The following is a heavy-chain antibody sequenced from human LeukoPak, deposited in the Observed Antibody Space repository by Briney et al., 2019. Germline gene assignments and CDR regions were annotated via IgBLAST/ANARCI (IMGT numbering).Heavy chain of an antibody. Sequence: GGSLRLSCAASGFTFSSYSMNWVRQAPGKGLEWVSSISSSSSYIYYAESVKGRFTISRDNAKNSLYLQMNSLRAEDTAVYYCARANRGDAFDIWGQGTMVTVSS. D-gene: IGHD2/OR15-2a*01. CDR1: GFTFSSYS. CDR3: ARANRGDAFDI. J-gene: IGHJ3*02. CDR2: ISSSSSYI. V-gene: IGHV3-21*01.